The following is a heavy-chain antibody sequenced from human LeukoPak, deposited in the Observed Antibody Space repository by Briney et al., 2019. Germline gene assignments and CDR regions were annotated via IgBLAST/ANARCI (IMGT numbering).Heavy chain of an antibody. CDR1: GYTFTGYG. CDR2: ISPLDGKT. D-gene: IGHD6-13*01. J-gene: IGHJ4*02. Sequence: ASVKVSCKASGYTFTGYGISWVRQAPGQGLEWMGWISPLDGKTNYAQKIQGRVTMTTDTSTTTAYMELRRLTSDDTAVYFCTRDAGSSWYHYWGQGTLVTVSS. V-gene: IGHV1-18*01. CDR3: TRDAGSSWYHY.